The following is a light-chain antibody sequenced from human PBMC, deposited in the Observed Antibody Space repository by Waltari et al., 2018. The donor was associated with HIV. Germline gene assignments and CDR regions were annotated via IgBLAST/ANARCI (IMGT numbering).Light chain of an antibody. CDR1: SSNIGSKY. J-gene: IGLJ3*02. Sequence: QSVLTQPPSASGTPGQRVTIYCTGSSSNIGSKYAYWYQQLPGKAPKLPIYRNNQRPSGVPDRFSGSKSGTSASLAISGLRSEDEADYYCAAWDDSLSGLHWVFGGGTKLTVL. CDR3: AAWDDSLSGLHWV. CDR2: RNN. V-gene: IGLV1-47*01.